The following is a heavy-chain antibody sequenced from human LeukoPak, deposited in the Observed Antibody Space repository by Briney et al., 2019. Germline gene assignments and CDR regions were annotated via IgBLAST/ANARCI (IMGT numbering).Heavy chain of an antibody. Sequence: SETLSLTCAVYGGSFSGYYWSWIRQPPGKGLEWIGEINHSGSTNYNPSLKSRVTISVDTSKNQFSLKLSSVTAADTAVYYCARGVRRLRLGELSLFIVYYYFDYWGQGTLVTVSS. V-gene: IGHV4-34*01. CDR3: ARGVRRLRLGELSLFIVYYYFDY. D-gene: IGHD3-16*02. CDR2: INHSGST. CDR1: GGSFSGYY. J-gene: IGHJ4*02.